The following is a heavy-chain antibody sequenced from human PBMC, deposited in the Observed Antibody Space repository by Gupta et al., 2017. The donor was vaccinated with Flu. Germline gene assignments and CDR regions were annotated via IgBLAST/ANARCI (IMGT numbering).Heavy chain of an antibody. CDR3: ANLPYYEYGEYDHWFAP. V-gene: IGHV3-23*01. CDR1: SSYA. CDR2: ISGSGGST. D-gene: IGHD4-17*01. Sequence: SSYAMSWVRQAPGKGLEWVSAISGSGGSTYYADSVKGRFTISRDNSKNTLYLQMNSLRAEDTAVYYCANLPYYEYGEYDHWFAPWGPGTPVT. J-gene: IGHJ5*02.